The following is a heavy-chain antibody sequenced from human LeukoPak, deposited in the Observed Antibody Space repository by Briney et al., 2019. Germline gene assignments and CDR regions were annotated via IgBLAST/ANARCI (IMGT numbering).Heavy chain of an antibody. CDR1: GFTFSSYS. CDR3: ASQKEGAFDI. CDR2: ISSSSSYI. J-gene: IGHJ3*02. V-gene: IGHV3-21*01. Sequence: GGSLRLSCAASGFTFSSYSMNWVRQAPGKGLEWVSSISSSSSYIYYADSVKGRFTISRDNAKNSLYLQMNSLRVEDTAVYYCASQKEGAFDIWGQGTMVTVSS.